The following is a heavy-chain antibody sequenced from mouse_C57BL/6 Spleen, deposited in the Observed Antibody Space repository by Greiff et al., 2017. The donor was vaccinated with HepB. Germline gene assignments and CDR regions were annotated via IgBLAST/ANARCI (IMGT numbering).Heavy chain of an antibody. J-gene: IGHJ3*01. CDR3: ARDYYGSAY. V-gene: IGHV1-42*01. CDR2: INPSTGGT. CDR1: GYSFTGYY. D-gene: IGHD1-1*01. Sequence: EVQLQQSGPELVKPGASVKISCKASGYSFTGYYMNWVKQSPEKSLEWIGEINPSTGGTTYNQKFKAKATLTVDKSSSTAYMQLKSLTSEDSAVYYCARDYYGSAYWGQGTLVTVSA.